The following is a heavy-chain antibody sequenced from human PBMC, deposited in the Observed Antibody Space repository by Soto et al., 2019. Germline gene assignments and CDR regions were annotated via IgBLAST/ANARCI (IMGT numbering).Heavy chain of an antibody. Sequence: PSETLSLTCTVSGGSISSYYWSWIRQPPGKGLEWIGHIYYSGSTNYNPSLKSRVTISVDTSKNQFSLKLSSVTAADTAVYYCARDYGDWSYFDYWGQGTLVTVSS. CDR1: GGSISSYY. CDR3: ARDYGDWSYFDY. CDR2: IYYSGST. D-gene: IGHD4-17*01. V-gene: IGHV4-59*01. J-gene: IGHJ4*02.